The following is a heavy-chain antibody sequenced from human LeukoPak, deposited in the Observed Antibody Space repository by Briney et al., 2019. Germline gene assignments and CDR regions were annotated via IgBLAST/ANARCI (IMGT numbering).Heavy chain of an antibody. CDR2: IHYSEST. V-gene: IGHV4-59*01. D-gene: IGHD6-13*01. CDR3: AGVSAAGIEFHYGMDV. CDR1: GCPIRSYY. J-gene: IGHJ6*02. Sequence: SETLSLTCTVSGCPIRSYYWRWMRQPPGKGLEWIGNIHYSESTNFNPSLKSRVAIAVDTSKNQFSLSMRSVTAADTAVYYCAGVSAAGIEFHYGMDVWGQGTTVFVSS.